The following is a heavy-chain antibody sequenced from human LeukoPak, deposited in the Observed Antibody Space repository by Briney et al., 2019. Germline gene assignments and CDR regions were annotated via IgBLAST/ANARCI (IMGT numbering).Heavy chain of an antibody. CDR2: INHSGST. J-gene: IGHJ4*02. CDR3: ARGRVRSFGVVIPFFDY. D-gene: IGHD3-3*01. Sequence: SETLSLTCAVYGGSFSGYYRSWIRQPPGKGLEWIGEINHSGSTNYNPSLTSRVTISVDTSKNQFSLKLSSVTAADTAVYYCARGRVRSFGVVIPFFDYWGQGTLVTVSS. CDR1: GGSFSGYY. V-gene: IGHV4-34*01.